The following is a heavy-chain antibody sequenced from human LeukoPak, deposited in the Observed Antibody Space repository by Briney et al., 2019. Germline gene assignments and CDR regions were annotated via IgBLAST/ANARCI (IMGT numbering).Heavy chain of an antibody. CDR1: GFTFSNAW. V-gene: IGHV3-48*01. D-gene: IGHD3-22*01. J-gene: IGHJ4*02. Sequence: PGGSLRLSCAASGFTFSNAWMSWVRQAPGKGLEWVSYISSSSSTIYYADSVKGRFTISRDNAKNSLYLQMNSLRAEDTAVYYCARAGVYYDSSGYLGYYWGQGTLVTVSS. CDR3: ARAGVYYDSSGYLGYY. CDR2: ISSSSSTI.